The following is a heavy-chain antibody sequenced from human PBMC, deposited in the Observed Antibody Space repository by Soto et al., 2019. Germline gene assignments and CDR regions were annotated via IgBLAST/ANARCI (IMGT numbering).Heavy chain of an antibody. V-gene: IGHV4-34*01. CDR2: INDSGNI. D-gene: IGHD3-10*01. Sequence: QVQLQQWGAGLLKPSETLSLTCAVYGGSFSGYQWSWIRQTPGKGLEWIGEINDSGNINYNPSLKSRVTIFLDTPKKQISLKLSSVTAADTAVYYCARGLILWFGELSRRGGYYYDMDGWGKGTTVIVSS. J-gene: IGHJ6*03. CDR1: GGSFSGYQ. CDR3: ARGLILWFGELSRRGGYYYDMDG.